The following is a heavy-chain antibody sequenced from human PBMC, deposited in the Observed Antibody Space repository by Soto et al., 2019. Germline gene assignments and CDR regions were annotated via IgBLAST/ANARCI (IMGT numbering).Heavy chain of an antibody. CDR1: GYTFTSYD. J-gene: IGHJ5*02. CDR2: MNTNSGNT. Sequence: QVQLVQSGAEVKKPGASVKVSCKASGYTFTSYDINWVRQATGQGLEWMRWMNTNSGNTGYAQKFHGRVTIARNTSKITAYMERGSLRSEDTAVYYCARGPYRSFRGNGFDPWGQGTLVTVSS. V-gene: IGHV1-8*01. D-gene: IGHD6-6*01. CDR3: ARGPYRSFRGNGFDP.